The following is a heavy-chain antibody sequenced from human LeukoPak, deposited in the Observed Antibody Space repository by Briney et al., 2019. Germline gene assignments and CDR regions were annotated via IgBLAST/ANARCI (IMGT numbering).Heavy chain of an antibody. CDR1: GYTFTGYY. CDR2: INPNSGGT. Sequence: ASVKVSCKASGYTFTGYYMHWVRQAPGQGLEWMGWINPNSGGTNYAQKFQGWVTMTRDTSISTAYMELSSLRSEDTAVYYCARPAYYYDSSGQYYFDYWGQGTLVTVSS. CDR3: ARPAYYYDSSGQYYFDY. D-gene: IGHD3-22*01. J-gene: IGHJ4*02. V-gene: IGHV1-2*04.